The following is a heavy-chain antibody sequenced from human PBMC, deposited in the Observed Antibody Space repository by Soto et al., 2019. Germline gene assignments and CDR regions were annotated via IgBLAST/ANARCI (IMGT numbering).Heavy chain of an antibody. V-gene: IGHV4-31*03. Sequence: QVQLQESGPGLVKPSQTLSLTCTVSGGSISSGGYCWSWIRQHPGKGLEWIGYIYYSGSTYYNPSLKSRVTISVDTSKNQFSLKQSSVTAADKAVYYCARATCGSGSYSDYWGLGTLVTVSS. CDR1: GGSISSGGYC. CDR2: IYYSGST. J-gene: IGHJ4*02. CDR3: ARATCGSGSYSDY. D-gene: IGHD3-10*01.